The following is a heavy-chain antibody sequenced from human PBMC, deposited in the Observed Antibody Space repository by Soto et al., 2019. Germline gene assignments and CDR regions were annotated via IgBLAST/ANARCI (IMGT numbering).Heavy chain of an antibody. CDR1: GGSISSYY. J-gene: IGHJ6*02. CDR2: MYYSGST. Sequence: PSETLSLTCTVSGGSISSYYWSWIRQSPGKGLEWIGYMYYSGSTNYNPPHYNPSLKSRVTISVDTSKSHFSLKLTSVTAADTAVYYCARVPPEGVGGMDVWGQGTPVTVSS. CDR3: ARVPPEGVGGMDV. V-gene: IGHV4-59*01. D-gene: IGHD3-16*01.